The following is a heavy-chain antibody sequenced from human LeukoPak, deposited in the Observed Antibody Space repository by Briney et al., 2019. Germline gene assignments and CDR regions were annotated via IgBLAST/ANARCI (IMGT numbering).Heavy chain of an antibody. CDR3: ARVLEAAAFDY. Sequence: GGSLRLSCAASGFTFSDYYMSWIRQAPGKGLEWVSAISGSGGSTYYADSVKGRFTISRDNSKNTLYLQMNSLRAEDTAVYYCARVLEAAAFDYWGQGTLVTVSS. V-gene: IGHV3-23*01. J-gene: IGHJ4*02. CDR1: GFTFSDYY. CDR2: ISGSGGST. D-gene: IGHD6-13*01.